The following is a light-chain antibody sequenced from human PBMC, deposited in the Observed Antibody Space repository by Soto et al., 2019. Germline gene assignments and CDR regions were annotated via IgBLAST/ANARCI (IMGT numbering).Light chain of an antibody. CDR3: QQYRDNST. CDR2: KAS. CDR1: QSISSW. Sequence: DIQMTQSPSTLSASVGDRVTITCRASQSISSWLAWYQQKPGTAPKLLIYKASTLQSGVPSRFSGSGSGTEFTLTISSLQADDSSSYYRQQYRDNSTFGQETEV. J-gene: IGKJ1*01. V-gene: IGKV1-5*03.